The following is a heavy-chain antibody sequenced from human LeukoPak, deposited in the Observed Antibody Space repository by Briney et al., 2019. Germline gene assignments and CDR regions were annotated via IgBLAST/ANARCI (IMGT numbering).Heavy chain of an antibody. Sequence: ASVKVSCKASGYTFTGYYMHWVRQAPGQGPEWMGWINPNSGGTNYAQKFQGRVTMTRDTSISTAYMELSRLRSDDTAVYYCASSGVGASSYFGYWGQGTLVTVSP. V-gene: IGHV1-2*02. CDR1: GYTFTGYY. CDR2: INPNSGGT. CDR3: ASSGVGASSYFGY. D-gene: IGHD1-26*01. J-gene: IGHJ4*02.